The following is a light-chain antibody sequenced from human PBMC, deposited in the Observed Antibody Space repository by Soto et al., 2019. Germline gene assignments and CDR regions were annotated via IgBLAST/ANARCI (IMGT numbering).Light chain of an antibody. V-gene: IGKV2-30*01. Sequence: DVVMTQSPLSLPVTLGQPASISCRSSQSLVYSDGNTYLNWFQQRPGRSPRRLIYKLSNRDSGVPDRLSGSGSGTDFTLKISRVEAEDVGVYYCMQGTHWPPYTFGQGTKLEIK. CDR1: QSLVYSDGNTY. CDR3: MQGTHWPPYT. J-gene: IGKJ2*01. CDR2: KLS.